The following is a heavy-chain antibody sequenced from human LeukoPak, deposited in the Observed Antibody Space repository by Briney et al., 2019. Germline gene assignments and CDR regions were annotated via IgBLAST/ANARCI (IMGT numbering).Heavy chain of an antibody. CDR1: GGSLSSTGFY. CDR2: IHYSGRT. V-gene: IGHV4-39*01. J-gene: IGHJ4*02. D-gene: IGHD5-12*01. Sequence: SETLSLTCTVSGGSLSSTGFYSAWIRQSPGKGLEWIGSIHYSGRTYYNPSLVSRLTISVDASENHFILSLNSVTAADTAVYYCARLASGAWHWDYWGQGTLVTVSS. CDR3: ARLASGAWHWDY.